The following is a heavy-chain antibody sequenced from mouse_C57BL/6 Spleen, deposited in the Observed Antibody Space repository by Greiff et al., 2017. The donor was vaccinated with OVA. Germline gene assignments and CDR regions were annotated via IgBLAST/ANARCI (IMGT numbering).Heavy chain of an antibody. CDR2: FYPGSGSI. J-gene: IGHJ2*01. D-gene: IGHD1-1*01. Sequence: QVHVKQSGAELVKPGASVKLSCKASGYTFTEYTIHWVKQRSGQGLEWIGWFYPGSGSIKYNEKFKDKATLTADKSSSTVYMELSRLTSEDSAVYFCARHEDNYGSSFYFDYWGQGTTLTVSS. CDR3: ARHEDNYGSSFYFDY. CDR1: GYTFTEYT. V-gene: IGHV1-62-2*01.